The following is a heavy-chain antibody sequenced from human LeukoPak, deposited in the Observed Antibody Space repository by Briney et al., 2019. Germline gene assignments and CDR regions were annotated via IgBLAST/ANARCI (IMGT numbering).Heavy chain of an antibody. Sequence: GGSLRLSCAASGFTFSSYWMDWVHQAPGKGLEWVANIKHDGSEQYYVDSVKGRFTISRDNAKNLLYLQMSSLRVEDTAIYYCARDKYGAYSDSWGQGTLVTVSS. J-gene: IGHJ4*02. D-gene: IGHD4/OR15-4a*01. CDR2: IKHDGSEQ. V-gene: IGHV3-7*04. CDR3: ARDKYGAYSDS. CDR1: GFTFSSYW.